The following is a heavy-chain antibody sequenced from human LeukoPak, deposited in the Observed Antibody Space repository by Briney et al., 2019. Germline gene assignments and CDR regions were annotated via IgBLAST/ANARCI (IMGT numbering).Heavy chain of an antibody. CDR2: INPNSGDT. V-gene: IGHV1-2*02. Sequence: ASVKVSCKASGYTFTAYYMHWVRQAPGQGLEWMGWINPNSGDTNYAQKFQGRVTMTRDTSISTAYMELSRLRSDDTAVYYCARGSYSSGYYDIWGRGTMVTVSS. CDR1: GYTFTAYY. D-gene: IGHD6-19*01. CDR3: ARGSYSSGYYDI. J-gene: IGHJ3*02.